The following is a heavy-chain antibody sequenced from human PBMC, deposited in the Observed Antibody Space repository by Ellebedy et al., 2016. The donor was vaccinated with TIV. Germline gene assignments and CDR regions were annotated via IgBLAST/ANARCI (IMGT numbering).Heavy chain of an antibody. CDR3: ARCETGSGSGWCNWLDP. V-gene: IGHV4-39*07. J-gene: IGHJ5*02. D-gene: IGHD3-22*01. CDR1: GGSISSRSYY. Sequence: MPSDTLSLTCTVSGGSISSRSYYWGWLRQPPGKNLDWIGTIYYNGNAYYNPSLRSRVYISIDTSKNQFSLRPSSVTAADTAVYYCARCETGSGSGWCNWLDPWGQGTLVTVSS. CDR2: IYYNGNA.